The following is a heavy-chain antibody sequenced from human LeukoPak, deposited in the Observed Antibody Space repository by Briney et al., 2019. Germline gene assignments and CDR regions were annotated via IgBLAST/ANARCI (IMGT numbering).Heavy chain of an antibody. V-gene: IGHV3-9*01. CDR2: ISWNSGSI. Sequence: GGSLSLSCAASGLPFDDYAMHWVGKAPGRGLEWVSGISWNSGSIGYADSVKGRFTISRDNAKNSLYLQMNSLRAEDTALYYCAKDRGDLYYFDYWGQGTLVTVSS. CDR1: GLPFDDYA. CDR3: AKDRGDLYYFDY. J-gene: IGHJ4*02. D-gene: IGHD7-27*01.